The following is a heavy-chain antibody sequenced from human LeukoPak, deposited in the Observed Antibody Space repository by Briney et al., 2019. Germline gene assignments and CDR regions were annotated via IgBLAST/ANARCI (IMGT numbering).Heavy chain of an antibody. J-gene: IGHJ3*02. D-gene: IGHD2-15*01. CDR1: GFTFSSYG. CDR3: AKDAIHITSGYCSGGSCYFDAFDI. Sequence: PGRSLRLSCAASGFTFSSYGMHWVRQAPGKGLEWVAVISYDGSNKYYADSVKGRFTISRDNSKNTLCLQMNSLRAEDTAVYYCAKDAIHITSGYCSGGSCYFDAFDIWGQGTMVTVSS. CDR2: ISYDGSNK. V-gene: IGHV3-30*18.